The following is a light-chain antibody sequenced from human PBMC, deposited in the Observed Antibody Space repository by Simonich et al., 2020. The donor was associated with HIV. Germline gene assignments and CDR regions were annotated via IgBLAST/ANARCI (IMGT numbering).Light chain of an antibody. CDR2: AAS. CDR1: HRIITY. CDR3: QQSNYTPYT. J-gene: IGKJ2*01. Sequence: DIQMTQSPSSLSASVGNRVTITCQASHRIITYLNLYQQKPRKDPNLLIYAASSLQSGVPSRFSCSGSGTDFTLIISSLQPEDFATYYCQQSNYTPYTFGQGTKLEIK. V-gene: IGKV1-39*01.